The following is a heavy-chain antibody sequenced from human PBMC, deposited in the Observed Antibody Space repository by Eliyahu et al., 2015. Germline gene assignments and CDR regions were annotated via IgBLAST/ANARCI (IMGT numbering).Heavy chain of an antibody. CDR2: IKSKTDGGTT. Sequence: EVQLVESGGGLVKPGGSLRLSCAASGFTFSNXCXXWVRQAPGKGLEWVGRIKSKTDGGTTDYAAPVKGRFTISRDDSKNTLYLQMNSLKTEDTAVYYCTTAIVVVTLADPDDAFDIWGQGTMVTVSS. V-gene: IGHV3-15*01. D-gene: IGHD3-22*01. CDR1: GFTFSNXC. CDR3: TTAIVVVTLADPDDAFDI. J-gene: IGHJ3*02.